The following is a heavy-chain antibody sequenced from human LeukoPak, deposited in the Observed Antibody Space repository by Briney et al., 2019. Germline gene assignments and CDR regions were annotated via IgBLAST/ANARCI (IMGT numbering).Heavy chain of an antibody. CDR2: ISGSSRHK. CDR3: ARTANFAAGYYIDY. D-gene: IGHD6-13*01. J-gene: IGHJ4*02. Sequence: GGSLRLSCAASGFTISSYTMNWVRQAPGKGLEWVSSISGSSRHKYYADSVKGRFTISRDNAKNSLCLQMNSLRAEDTAVYYCARTANFAAGYYIDYWGQGTLVTVSS. CDR1: GFTISSYT. V-gene: IGHV3-21*01.